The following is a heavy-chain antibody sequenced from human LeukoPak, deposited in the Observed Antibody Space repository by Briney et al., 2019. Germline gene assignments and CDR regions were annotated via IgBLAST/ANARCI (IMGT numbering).Heavy chain of an antibody. CDR2: IWYDGSNK. D-gene: IGHD6-19*01. J-gene: IGHJ3*02. CDR1: GFTFSSYG. V-gene: IGHV3-33*01. Sequence: GGSLRLSCAASGFTFSSYGMHWVRQAPGKGLEWVAVIWYDGSNKYYADSVKGRFTISRDNSKNKLYLQMNSLRAEDTAVYYCARGGHSSGWYLPGDAFDIWGQGTMVTVSS. CDR3: ARGGHSSGWYLPGDAFDI.